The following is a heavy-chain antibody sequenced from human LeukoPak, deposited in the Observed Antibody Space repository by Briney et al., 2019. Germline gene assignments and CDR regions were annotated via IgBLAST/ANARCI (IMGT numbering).Heavy chain of an antibody. Sequence: PGGSLRLSCAASGFTFSNYWMTWVRQAPGKGLEWVSGISGSGGTTYYADSVRGRFTISRDNSKNTLYLEMTSLRAEDTAVYYCAKDGDQVTVTKLDYWGQGTLVTVSS. J-gene: IGHJ4*02. V-gene: IGHV3-23*01. D-gene: IGHD4-17*01. CDR1: GFTFSNYW. CDR3: AKDGDQVTVTKLDY. CDR2: ISGSGGTT.